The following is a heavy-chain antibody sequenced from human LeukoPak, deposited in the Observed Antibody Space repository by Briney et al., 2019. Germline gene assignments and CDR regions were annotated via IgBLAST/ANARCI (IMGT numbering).Heavy chain of an antibody. Sequence: PGGSLRLSCAASGFTFSSSAMTWVRQAPGKGLEWVSAISGSGGSGRTYYAESVKGRFTISRDDSTNTLYLQMNSLRAEDTAVYYCAKDRGYIYGHLNWCQGTLVTVSS. CDR2: ISGSGGSGRT. CDR1: GFTFSSSA. V-gene: IGHV3-23*01. CDR3: AKDRGYIYGHLN. J-gene: IGHJ4*02. D-gene: IGHD5-18*01.